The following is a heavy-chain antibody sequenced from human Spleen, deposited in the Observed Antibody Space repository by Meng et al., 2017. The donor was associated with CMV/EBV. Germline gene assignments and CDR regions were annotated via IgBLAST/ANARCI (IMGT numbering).Heavy chain of an antibody. J-gene: IGHJ4*02. CDR1: GGSISSYY. D-gene: IGHD3-10*01. Sequence: ETLSLTCTVSGGSISSYYWTWIRQPPGKGLEWVSSISSSSSYIHYADSVKGRFTISRDNAKNSLYLQMNSLRAEDTAVYYCASREGGYWGQGTLVTVSS. V-gene: IGHV3-21*01. CDR3: ASREGGY. CDR2: ISSSSSYI.